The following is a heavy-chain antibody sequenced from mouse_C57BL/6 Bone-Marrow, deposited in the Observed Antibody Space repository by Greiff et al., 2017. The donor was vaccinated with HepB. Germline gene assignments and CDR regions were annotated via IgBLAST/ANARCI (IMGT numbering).Heavy chain of an antibody. J-gene: IGHJ1*03. CDR2: IDPSDSYT. Sequence: QVQLQQPGAELVRPGPSVKLSCKASGYTFTSYWMHWVKQRPGQGLEWIGVIDPSDSYTNYNQKFKGKATLTVDTSSSTAYMQLSSLTSEDSAVYYCARPGSSYHWYFDVWGTGTTVTVSS. CDR1: GYTFTSYW. D-gene: IGHD1-1*01. V-gene: IGHV1-59*01. CDR3: ARPGSSYHWYFDV.